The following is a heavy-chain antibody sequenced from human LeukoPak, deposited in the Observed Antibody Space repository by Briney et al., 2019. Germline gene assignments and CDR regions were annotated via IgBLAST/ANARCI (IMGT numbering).Heavy chain of an antibody. D-gene: IGHD3-10*01. CDR1: GGSISSYH. Sequence: PSETLSLTCTVSGGSISSYHWSWIRQPPGKGLEWIGYIDYSGSTNYNPSLKSRVTISVDTSKNQFSLKLTSVTAADTAVYFCARGEYYASGGYYSPPYYYYYMDVWGKGTTVTVSS. J-gene: IGHJ6*03. CDR3: ARGEYYASGGYYSPPYYYYYMDV. V-gene: IGHV4-59*01. CDR2: IDYSGST.